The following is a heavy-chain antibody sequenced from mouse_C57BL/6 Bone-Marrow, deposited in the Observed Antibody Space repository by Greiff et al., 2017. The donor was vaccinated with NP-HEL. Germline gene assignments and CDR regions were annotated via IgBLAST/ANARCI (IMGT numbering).Heavy chain of an antibody. CDR2: IWSDGST. Sequence: VKLMESGPGLVAPSQSLSITCTVSGFSLTSYGVHWVRQPPGKGLEWLVVIWSDGSTTYNSALKSRLSISKDNSKSQVFLKMNSLQTDDTAMYYCARHRDYGSSHWYFDVWGTGTTVTVSS. D-gene: IGHD1-1*01. CDR3: ARHRDYGSSHWYFDV. CDR1: GFSLTSYG. V-gene: IGHV2-6-1*01. J-gene: IGHJ1*03.